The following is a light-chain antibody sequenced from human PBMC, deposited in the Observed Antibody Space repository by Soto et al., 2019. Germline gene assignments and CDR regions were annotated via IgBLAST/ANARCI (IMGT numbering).Light chain of an antibody. Sequence: ENLLTQSPGTLSLSPGEGATLSCRASRGLSANYLAWYHQKPGQAPRLLIYGTSSRATGISDRFRGSGSGTDFTLTISRLEPEDFAVYYCQQNDSSPSWTFGQGTKVDI. V-gene: IGKV3-20*01. CDR1: RGLSANY. CDR2: GTS. J-gene: IGKJ1*01. CDR3: QQNDSSPSWT.